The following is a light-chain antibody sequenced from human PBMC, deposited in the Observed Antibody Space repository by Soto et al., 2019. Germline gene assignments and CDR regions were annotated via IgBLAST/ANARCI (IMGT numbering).Light chain of an antibody. Sequence: DIQMTQSPSTLSGSVGDRVTITCRASQTISSWLAWYQQKPGKAPKLLIYKASTLKSGVPSRFSGSGSGTEFTLTISSLQPDDFATYYCQHYNRDSEAFGQGTKGELK. V-gene: IGKV1-5*03. CDR1: QTISSW. CDR2: KAS. CDR3: QHYNRDSEA. J-gene: IGKJ1*01.